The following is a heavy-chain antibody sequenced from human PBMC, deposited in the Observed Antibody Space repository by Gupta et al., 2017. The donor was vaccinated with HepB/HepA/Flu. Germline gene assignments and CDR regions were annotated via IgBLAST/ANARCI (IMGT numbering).Heavy chain of an antibody. CDR2: ISVSGGST. J-gene: IGHJ3*02. D-gene: IGHD3-16*01. CDR3: ARDTFGGGGDAFDI. CDR1: GFTIRSYA. Sequence: EVKLLESGGGLVQPGGSLRLSCAASGFTIRSYALSWLRQAPGKGLEWVSAISVSGGSTYYADSVKGRFTISIDNSKNTLYLQMNSLRAEDTAVYYCARDTFGGGGDAFDIWGQGTMVTVSS. V-gene: IGHV3-23*01.